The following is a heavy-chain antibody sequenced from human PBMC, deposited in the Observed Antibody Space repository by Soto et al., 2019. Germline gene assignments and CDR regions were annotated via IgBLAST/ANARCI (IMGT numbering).Heavy chain of an antibody. CDR2: IYTSGSIRYNPPSNT. CDR3: ARAAEPFGDYFTHHWFAA. D-gene: IGHD4-17*01. V-gene: IGHV4-4*07. J-gene: IGHJ5*02. CDR1: CVSIRSFY. Sequence: SETLSRTCTVSCVSIRSFYWSCIRQPAGKGLEWVVRIYTSGSIRYNPPSNTNYNPSLPTRLSMSVDMSKNQISLRLSSVTAADPAVYYCARAAEPFGDYFTHHWFAAWGQGTLVTVSS.